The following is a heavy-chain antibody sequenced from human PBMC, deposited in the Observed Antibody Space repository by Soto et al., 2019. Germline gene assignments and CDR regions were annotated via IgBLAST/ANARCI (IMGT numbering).Heavy chain of an antibody. Sequence: LRLSCAASGFTFSSYAMHWVRQAPGKGLEWVAVISYDGSNKYYADSVKGRFTISRDNSKNTLYLQMNSLRAEDTAVYYCALEATMVRGVIAHHFDYWGQGTLVNVS. D-gene: IGHD3-10*01. CDR3: ALEATMVRGVIAHHFDY. J-gene: IGHJ4*02. V-gene: IGHV3-30*03. CDR1: GFTFSSYA. CDR2: ISYDGSNK.